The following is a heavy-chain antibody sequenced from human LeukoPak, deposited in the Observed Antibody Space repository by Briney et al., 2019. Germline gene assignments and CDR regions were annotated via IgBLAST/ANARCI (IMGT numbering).Heavy chain of an antibody. CDR2: IYYSGST. CDR1: APSISSAGYD. CDR3: ARDYYDSSGYPGY. V-gene: IGHV4-31*03. Sequence: SETLSLTCTVSAPSISSAGYDSSWIRQHPGKGLEWIGYIYYSGSTYYSPSLKSRVTISVDTSKNQFSLKLSSVTAADTAVYFCARDYYDSSGYPGYWGQGTLVTVSS. D-gene: IGHD3-22*01. J-gene: IGHJ4*02.